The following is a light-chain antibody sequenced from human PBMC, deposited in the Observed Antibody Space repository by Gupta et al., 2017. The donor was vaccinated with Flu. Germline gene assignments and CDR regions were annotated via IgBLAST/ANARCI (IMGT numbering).Light chain of an antibody. CDR3: QQYNNWPPIT. J-gene: IGKJ3*01. CDR1: QSGGGD. CDR2: GTS. V-gene: IGKV3-15*01. Sequence: EIVMTQSPATLSASPGERATLSCRASQSGGGDLAWYQQRRGQAPRLLIYGTSNRATGVPARFSGSGSGTEFTLTISSLQSEDFAVYYCQQYNNWPPITFGPGTKVDIK.